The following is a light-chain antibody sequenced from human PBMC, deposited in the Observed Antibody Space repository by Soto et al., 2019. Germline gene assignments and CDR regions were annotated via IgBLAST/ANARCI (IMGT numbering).Light chain of an antibody. V-gene: IGKV3-15*01. J-gene: IGKJ1*01. Sequence: EIVMTQSPATLSVSPGERATLSCRASQSVSSNLAWYQQNPGQAPRLLIFGASTRATGIPARFSGSESGTEFTLTINSLQSEDFELYYCQQYNSWPPTFGQGTKVDIK. CDR1: QSVSSN. CDR2: GAS. CDR3: QQYNSWPPT.